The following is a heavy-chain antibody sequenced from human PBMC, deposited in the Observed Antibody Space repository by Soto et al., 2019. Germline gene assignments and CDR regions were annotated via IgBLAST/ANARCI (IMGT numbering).Heavy chain of an antibody. CDR3: ASNGNPLDY. CDR2: ISSSSSYI. Sequence: EVQLVESGGGLVKPGGSLRLSCAASGFTFSSYCMNWVRQAPGKGLEWVSSISSSSSYIYYADSVKGCFIISRDNAKNSVSLQKNRLRVEDTAVYSCASNGNPLDYWGQGTLVTVSS. V-gene: IGHV3-21*01. CDR1: GFTFSSYC. J-gene: IGHJ4*02. D-gene: IGHD2-8*01.